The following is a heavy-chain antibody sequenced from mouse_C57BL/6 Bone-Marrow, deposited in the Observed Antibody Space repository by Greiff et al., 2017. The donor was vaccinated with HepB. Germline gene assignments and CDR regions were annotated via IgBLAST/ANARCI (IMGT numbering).Heavy chain of an antibody. Sequence: EVKLMESGAELVKPGASVKLSCTASGFNIKDYYMHWVKQRTEQGLEWIGRIDPEDGETKYAPKFQGKATITADTSSNTSYLQLSSLTSEDTAVYYCARAHHATWHDYAMDYWGQGTSVTVSS. J-gene: IGHJ4*01. V-gene: IGHV14-2*01. CDR1: GFNIKDYY. D-gene: IGHD1-1*01. CDR3: ARAHHATWHDYAMDY. CDR2: IDPEDGET.